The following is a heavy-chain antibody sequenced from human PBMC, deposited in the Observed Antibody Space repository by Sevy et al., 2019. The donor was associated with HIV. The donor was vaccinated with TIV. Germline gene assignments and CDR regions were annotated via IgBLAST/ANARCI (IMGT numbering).Heavy chain of an antibody. J-gene: IGHJ4*02. CDR1: GGSISSSSYY. CDR2: IYYSGST. CDR3: VDGSDSSGYYAYFDY. V-gene: IGHV4-39*01. Sequence: SETLSLTCTVSGGSISSSSYYWGWIRQPPGKGLEWIGSIYYSGSTYYNPSLKSRVTISVDTSKNQFSLKLSSVTAADTAVYYCVDGSDSSGYYAYFDYWGQGTLVTVSS. D-gene: IGHD3-22*01.